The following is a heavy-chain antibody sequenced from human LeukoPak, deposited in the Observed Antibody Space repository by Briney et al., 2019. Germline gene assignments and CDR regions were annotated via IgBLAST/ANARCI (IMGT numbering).Heavy chain of an antibody. CDR3: ARGSLLDQVGRSSGFDY. CDR2: MNPNSGNT. CDR1: GYTFTSYD. J-gene: IGHJ4*02. D-gene: IGHD3-22*01. Sequence: ASVKVSCKASGYTFTSYDINWVRQATGQGLEWMAWMNPNSGNTGYAQKFQGRVTMTRNTSISTAYMELSSLRSEDTAVYYCARGSLLDQVGRSSGFDYWGQGTLVTVSS. V-gene: IGHV1-8*01.